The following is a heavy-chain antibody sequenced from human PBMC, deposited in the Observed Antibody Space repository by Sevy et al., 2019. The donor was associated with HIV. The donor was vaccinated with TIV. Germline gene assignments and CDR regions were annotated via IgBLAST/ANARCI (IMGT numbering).Heavy chain of an antibody. V-gene: IGHV3-21*01. CDR3: ARDGGRITMVQGVLAYYHGMDV. J-gene: IGHJ6*02. CDR1: GFTFSIYS. Sequence: GGSLRLSCAASGFTFSIYSMNWVRQAPGKGLEWVSSSSSSSNYIYYADSVKGRFTISRDNGKNSLYLQMNSLRAEDTAVYYCARDGGRITMVQGVLAYYHGMDVWGQGTTVTVSS. CDR2: SSSSSNYI. D-gene: IGHD3-10*01.